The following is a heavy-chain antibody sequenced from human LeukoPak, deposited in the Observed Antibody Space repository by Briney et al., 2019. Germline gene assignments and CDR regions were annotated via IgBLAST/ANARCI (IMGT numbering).Heavy chain of an antibody. CDR1: GGSISSYY. D-gene: IGHD3-22*01. V-gene: IGHV4-4*07. CDR2: IYTSGST. CDR3: ARERRYYYDSSSNWFDP. J-gene: IGHJ5*02. Sequence: PSETLSLTCTVSGGSISSYYWSWIRRPAGKGLEWIGRIYTSGSTNYNPSLKSRVTMSVDTSKNQFSLKLSSVTAADTAVYYCARERRYYYDSSSNWFDPWGQGTLVTVSS.